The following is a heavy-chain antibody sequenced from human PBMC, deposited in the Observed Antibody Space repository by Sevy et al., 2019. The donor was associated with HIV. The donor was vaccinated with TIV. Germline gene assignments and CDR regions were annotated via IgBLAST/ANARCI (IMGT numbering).Heavy chain of an antibody. CDR1: GFTFSSYG. D-gene: IGHD6-6*01. CDR2: ILYDGSNK. V-gene: IGHV3-30*03. J-gene: IGHJ6*02. Sequence: GGSLRLSCAASGFTFSSYGMLWVHQAPGKGLEWVTSILYDGSNKYYADSLKGRFTISRDNSKNMLYLQMNSLRVEDTAIYYCARGLAALPGYYYGLDVWGQGTTVTVSS. CDR3: ARGLAALPGYYYGLDV.